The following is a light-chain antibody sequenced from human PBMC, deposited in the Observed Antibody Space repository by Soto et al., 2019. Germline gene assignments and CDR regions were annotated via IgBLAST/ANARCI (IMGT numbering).Light chain of an antibody. Sequence: EIVLTQSPGTLSLSPGERATLSCRASQSVSNNYLAWYQQKPGQTPRLLIYGASSRATGIPDTFSGSGSGTDFTLTISTLEPEDFAVYYCQQYGNSPFTFGPGTKVDI. CDR1: QSVSNNY. J-gene: IGKJ3*01. V-gene: IGKV3-20*01. CDR2: GAS. CDR3: QQYGNSPFT.